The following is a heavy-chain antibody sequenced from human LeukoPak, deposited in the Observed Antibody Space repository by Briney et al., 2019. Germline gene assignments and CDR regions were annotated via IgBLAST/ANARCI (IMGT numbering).Heavy chain of an antibody. Sequence: GGSLRLSCAASGFTFSSYEMNWVRQAPGKGLEWVSYINNSGSTIYYADSVKGRFTISRDNAKNSLYLQMNSLRAEDTAVYYCARGTGTTTPYYYYMDVWGKGTTVTVSS. V-gene: IGHV3-48*03. D-gene: IGHD1-1*01. J-gene: IGHJ6*03. CDR3: ARGTGTTTPYYYYMDV. CDR2: INNSGSTI. CDR1: GFTFSSYE.